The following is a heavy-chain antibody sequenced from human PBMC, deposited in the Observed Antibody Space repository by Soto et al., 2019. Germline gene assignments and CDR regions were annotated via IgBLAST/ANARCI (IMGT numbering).Heavy chain of an antibody. J-gene: IGHJ3*02. CDR3: TRDPLIAVAAYDAFDI. CDR2: IWYDGSNK. D-gene: IGHD6-19*01. V-gene: IGHV3-33*01. Sequence: GGSLRLSCAASGFTFSSYGMHWVRQAPGKGLEWVAVIWYDGSNKYYADSVKGRYTISRDDSKNTVYLQMNSLGAEDTAVYYCTRDPLIAVAAYDAFDIWGQGTAVTVSS. CDR1: GFTFSSYG.